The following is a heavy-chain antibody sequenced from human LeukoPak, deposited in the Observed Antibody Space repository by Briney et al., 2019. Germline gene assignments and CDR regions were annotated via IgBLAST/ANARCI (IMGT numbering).Heavy chain of an antibody. V-gene: IGHV3-48*01. J-gene: IGHJ4*02. CDR2: ISSSSTSI. CDR3: AKGITMVRGAYYFDY. D-gene: IGHD3-10*01. CDR1: GFTFSDYN. Sequence: GGSLRLSCAASGFTFSDYNMNWVRQPPGKGLEWLSCISSSSTSIYYADSVKGRFTISRDNARNSLYLQMNSLRAEDTAVYYCAKGITMVRGAYYFDYWGQGTLVTVSS.